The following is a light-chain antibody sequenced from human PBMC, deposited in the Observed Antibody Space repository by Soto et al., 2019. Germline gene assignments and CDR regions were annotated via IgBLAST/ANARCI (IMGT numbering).Light chain of an antibody. CDR2: DAS. Sequence: DIQMTQSPSTLSASVGDRVAITCRASQSISQWVAWYQQKPGRAPELLIYDASKLKSGVPSRFSGSGSGTEFSLTITSLQPDDSEMYYCQQYNGYSWRFGTGTKVDIX. CDR3: QQYNGYSWR. CDR1: QSISQW. V-gene: IGKV1-5*01. J-gene: IGKJ1*01.